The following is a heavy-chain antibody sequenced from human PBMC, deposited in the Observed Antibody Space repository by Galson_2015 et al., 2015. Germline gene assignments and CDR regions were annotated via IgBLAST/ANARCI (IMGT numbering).Heavy chain of an antibody. D-gene: IGHD1-26*01. J-gene: IGHJ5*02. Sequence: SETLSLTCTVSGGSISSSSYYWGWIRQPPGKGLEWIGSIYYSGSTYYNPSLKSRVTISVDTSKNQFSLKLSSVTAADTAVYYCARGPARGSYPGWFDPWGQGTLVTVSS. CDR2: IYYSGST. CDR1: GGSISSSSYY. V-gene: IGHV4-39*01. CDR3: ARGPARGSYPGWFDP.